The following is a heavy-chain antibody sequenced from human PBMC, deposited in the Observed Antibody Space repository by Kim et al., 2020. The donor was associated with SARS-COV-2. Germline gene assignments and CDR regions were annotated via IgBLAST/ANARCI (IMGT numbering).Heavy chain of an antibody. J-gene: IGHJ4*02. D-gene: IGHD5-12*01. Sequence: GGSLRLSCAASGFKFTDYYMAWIRQAPGKGLEWISYITSSGGSLYYADSVKGRFTISRDQKSLYLQMNSLRVEDTAVYYCAREAFSGNEFTLSFDSWGQGTLVTVSS. CDR1: GFKFTDYY. CDR3: AREAFSGNEFTLSFDS. V-gene: IGHV3-11*01. CDR2: ITSSGGSL.